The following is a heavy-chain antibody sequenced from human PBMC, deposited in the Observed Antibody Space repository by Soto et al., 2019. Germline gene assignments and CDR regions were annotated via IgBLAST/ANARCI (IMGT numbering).Heavy chain of an antibody. CDR2: FKSKGDGGAA. Sequence: GGSLRLSCAASGFTFSSAWMSWVRQAPGKGLEWVGRFKSKGDGGAADYPAPVEGRFTISRDESKNTVYLQMNSLNTEDTAVYFCTTEMRHTSGWYGAFDIWGQGTTVTVSS. J-gene: IGHJ3*02. CDR1: GFTFSSAW. D-gene: IGHD6-19*01. V-gene: IGHV3-15*01. CDR3: TTEMRHTSGWYGAFDI.